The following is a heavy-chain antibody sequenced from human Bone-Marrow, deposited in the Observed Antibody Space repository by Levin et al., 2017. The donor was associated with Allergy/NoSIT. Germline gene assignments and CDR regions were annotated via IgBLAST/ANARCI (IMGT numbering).Heavy chain of an antibody. CDR1: GFTFSSYS. J-gene: IGHJ2*01. D-gene: IGHD2-2*02. CDR3: ARDRPQTKKYCISTSCYKGGWYFDL. CDR2: ISSSSSTI. Sequence: PGESLKISCAASGFTFSSYSMNWVRQAPGKGLEWVSYISSSSSTIYYADSVKGRFTISRDNAKNSLYLQMNSLRAEDTAVYYCARDRPQTKKYCISTSCYKGGWYFDLWGRGTLVTVSS. V-gene: IGHV3-48*04.